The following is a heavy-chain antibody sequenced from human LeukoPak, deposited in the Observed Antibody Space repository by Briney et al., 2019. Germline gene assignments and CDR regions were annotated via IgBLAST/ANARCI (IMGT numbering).Heavy chain of an antibody. CDR3: ARGDGYNLMVY. D-gene: IGHD5-24*01. CDR2: ISGSGGST. V-gene: IGHV3-23*01. CDR1: GFTFSSYG. J-gene: IGHJ4*02. Sequence: GGSLRLSCAASGFTFSSYGMSWVRQAPGKGLEWVSAISGSGGSTYYADSVKGRFTISRDNAKNLLYLQMNSLRAEDTAVYYCARGDGYNLMVYWGQGTLVTVSS.